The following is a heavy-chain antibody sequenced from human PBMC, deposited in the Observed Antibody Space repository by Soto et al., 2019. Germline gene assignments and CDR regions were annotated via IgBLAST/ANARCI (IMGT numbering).Heavy chain of an antibody. Sequence: PGGPLRLSCAASEFTFSNYAMSWVRQAPGRGLEWVSSISSNSANTEYADSVKGRFIISRDNAENSLFLQMNSLRAEDTAVYYCKRDRSTGMVFPDFDFWGQGALVTVSS. V-gene: IGHV3-21*01. CDR2: ISSNSANT. CDR3: KRDRSTGMVFPDFDF. CDR1: EFTFSNYA. D-gene: IGHD5-18*01. J-gene: IGHJ4*02.